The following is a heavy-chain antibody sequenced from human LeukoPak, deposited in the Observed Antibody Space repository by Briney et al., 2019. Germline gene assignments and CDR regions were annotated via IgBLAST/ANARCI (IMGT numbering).Heavy chain of an antibody. D-gene: IGHD3-3*01. CDR2: IYYSGST. CDR1: GGSISSYY. V-gene: IGHV4-59*01. Sequence: SETLSLTCTVSGGSISSYYWSWIRQPPGKGLEWIGYIYYSGSTNYNPSLKSRVTISVDTSKNQFSLKLSSVTAADTAVYYCARGVFKGSYDFWSGYSAYYFDYWGQGTLVTVSS. CDR3: ARGVFKGSYDFWSGYSAYYFDY. J-gene: IGHJ4*02.